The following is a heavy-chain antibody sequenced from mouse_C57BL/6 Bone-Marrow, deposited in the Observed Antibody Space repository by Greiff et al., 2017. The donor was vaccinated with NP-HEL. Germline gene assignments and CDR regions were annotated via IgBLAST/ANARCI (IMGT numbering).Heavy chain of an antibody. CDR1: EYEFPSHD. CDR2: INSDGGST. CDR3: ARRSGLRGAYFDY. V-gene: IGHV5-2*03. Sequence: DVKLVESGGGLVQPGESLKLSCESNEYEFPSHDMSWVRKTPEKRLELVAAINSDGGSTYYPDTMERRFIISRDNTKKTLYLQMSSLRSEDTALYYCARRSGLRGAYFDYWGQGTTLTVSS. J-gene: IGHJ2*01. D-gene: IGHD2-4*01.